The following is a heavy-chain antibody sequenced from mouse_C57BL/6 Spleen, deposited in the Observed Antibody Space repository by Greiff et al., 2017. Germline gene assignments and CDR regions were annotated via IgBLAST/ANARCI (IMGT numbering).Heavy chain of an antibody. J-gene: IGHJ4*01. CDR1: GFTFSDYG. CDR2: ISSGSSTI. V-gene: IGHV5-17*01. D-gene: IGHD1-1*01. Sequence: EVQVVESGGGLVKPGGSLKLSCAASGFTFSDYGMHWVRQAPEKGLEWVAYISSGSSTIYYAAKVKGRFTISIDNAKNTLFLQMTSLRSEDTAMYYCARGECTTVVATDDYFAMGYWGQGTTVTVSS. CDR3: ARGECTTVVATDDYFAMGY.